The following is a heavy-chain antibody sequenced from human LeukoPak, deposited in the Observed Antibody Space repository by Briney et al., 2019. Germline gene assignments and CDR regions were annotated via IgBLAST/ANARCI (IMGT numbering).Heavy chain of an antibody. Sequence: GSLRLSCAASGFTFSSYGMHWVRQAPGKGLEWVAVISYDGSNKYYADSVKGRFTISRDNSKNTLYLQMNSLRAEDTAVYYCATIGYGDYVLWGQGTLVTVSS. J-gene: IGHJ4*02. CDR3: ATIGYGDYVL. CDR1: GFTFSSYG. CDR2: ISYDGSNK. D-gene: IGHD4-17*01. V-gene: IGHV3-30*03.